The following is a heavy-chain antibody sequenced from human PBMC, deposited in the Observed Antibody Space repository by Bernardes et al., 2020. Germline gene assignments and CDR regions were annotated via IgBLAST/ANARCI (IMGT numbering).Heavy chain of an antibody. CDR2: MNPNSGNT. Sequence: ASVKVSCKASGYTFTSYDINWVRQATGQGLEWMGWMNPNSGNTGYAQKFQGRVTMTRNTSISTAYMELSSLGSEDTAVYYCVGVPAAVGGNWFDPWGQGTLVTVSS. D-gene: IGHD2-2*01. CDR3: VGVPAAVGGNWFDP. J-gene: IGHJ5*02. CDR1: GYTFTSYD. V-gene: IGHV1-8*01.